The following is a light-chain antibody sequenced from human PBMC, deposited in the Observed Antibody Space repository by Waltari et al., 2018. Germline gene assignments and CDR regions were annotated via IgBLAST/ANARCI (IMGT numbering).Light chain of an antibody. CDR2: KAS. J-gene: IGKJ4*01. CDR1: QSILTW. CDR3: QQYNTYSPGPT. Sequence: DIQMNQSPSTLSASVGDRVTITCRASQSILTWLAWYQQKPGKAPRLLMYKASSLQSGVPPRFSGSGSGTEFTLTISSLQPDDFATYYCQQYNTYSPGPTFGGGTKVEIK. V-gene: IGKV1-5*03.